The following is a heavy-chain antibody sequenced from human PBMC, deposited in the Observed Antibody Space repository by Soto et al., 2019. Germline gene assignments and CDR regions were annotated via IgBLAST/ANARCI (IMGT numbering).Heavy chain of an antibody. J-gene: IGHJ6*02. V-gene: IGHV5-51*01. CDR3: ARLVAAASTGGYYYGMDV. CDR2: IYPGDSDT. Sequence: GESLKISCKGSGYSFTSYWIGWVRQMPGKGLEWMGIIYPGDSDTRYGPSFQGQVTISADKSISTAYLQWSSLKASDTAMYYCARLVAAASTGGYYYGMDVWGQGTTVTVSS. CDR1: GYSFTSYW. D-gene: IGHD6-13*01.